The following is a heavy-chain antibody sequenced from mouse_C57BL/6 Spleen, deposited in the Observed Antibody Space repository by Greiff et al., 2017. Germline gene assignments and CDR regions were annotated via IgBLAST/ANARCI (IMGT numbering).Heavy chain of an antibody. D-gene: IGHD2-4*01. CDR3: TREDYDYGYCAMDV. CDR1: GFTISSYA. J-gene: IGHJ4*01. CDR2: LSSGDDYI. V-gene: IGHV5-9-1*02. Sequence: EVKLMESGAGLVKPGGSLKLSCAASGFTISSYAMSWVRQPPEKRLEWVAYLSSGDDYINYTATVKGRFTISRDNARNTLYLQMSSLKSEDTAMYYCTREDYDYGYCAMDVWGKGTTVTVSS.